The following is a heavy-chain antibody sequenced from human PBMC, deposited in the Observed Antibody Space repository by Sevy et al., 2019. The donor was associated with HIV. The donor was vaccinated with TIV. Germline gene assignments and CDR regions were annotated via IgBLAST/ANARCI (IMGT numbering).Heavy chain of an antibody. CDR2: INHFGST. D-gene: IGHD1-26*01. J-gene: IGHJ4*02. CDR1: GGSFSGYY. V-gene: IGHV4-34*01. Sequence: SETLSLTCAVYGGSFSGYYWNWIRQPPGKGLEWIGEINHFGSTNYNPSLKSQVTMSIDTSKNQLSLNLTSVTAADTAVYCCARGPVGLFDYWGQGSLVTVSS. CDR3: ARGPVGLFDY.